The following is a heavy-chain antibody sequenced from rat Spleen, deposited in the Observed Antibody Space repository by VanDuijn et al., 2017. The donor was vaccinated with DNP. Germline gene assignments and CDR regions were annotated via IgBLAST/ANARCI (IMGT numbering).Heavy chain of an antibody. D-gene: IGHD1-2*01. Sequence: EVQLVESGGGLVQPGRSMKLSCAASGFTFSHYDMVWVRQAPKEGLEWVATITYDGVNTYYPDSVRGRFTISRDNGKSTLYLQMDSLRSEDTATYYCTTHGSIATISTGAMDVWGQGTSVTVSS. J-gene: IGHJ4*01. CDR1: GFTFSHYD. V-gene: IGHV5-7*01. CDR2: ITYDGVNT. CDR3: TTHGSIATISTGAMDV.